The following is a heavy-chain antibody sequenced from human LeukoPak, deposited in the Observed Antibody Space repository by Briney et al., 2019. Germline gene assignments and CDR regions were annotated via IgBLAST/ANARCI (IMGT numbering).Heavy chain of an antibody. CDR3: ARSWEGYASGSYYRSNFDY. V-gene: IGHV3-21*01. D-gene: IGHD1-26*01. CDR2: ISSSSSYI. Sequence: PGGSLRLSCAASGFTFSSYSMNWVRQAPGKGLEWVSSISSSSSYIYYADSVKGRFTISRDNAKNSLYLQMNSLRAEDTAVYYCARSWEGYASGSYYRSNFDYWAREPWSPSPQ. CDR1: GFTFSSYS. J-gene: IGHJ4*02.